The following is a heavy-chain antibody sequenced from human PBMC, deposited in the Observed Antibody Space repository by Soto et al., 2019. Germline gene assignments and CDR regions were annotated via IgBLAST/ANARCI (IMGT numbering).Heavy chain of an antibody. V-gene: IGHV3-23*01. J-gene: IGHJ1*01. Sequence: GGSLRLSCAASGFPFSNYAMTWVRQAPGQGLEWVSSISDNGGNTYYGDSAKGRFTISRDISRNTLYLQMNSLRAEDTAIYYCAIHRDTSTSSFQHWGQGTLVTVSS. CDR2: ISDNGGNT. CDR3: AIHRDTSTSSFQH. CDR1: GFPFSNYA. D-gene: IGHD2-2*01.